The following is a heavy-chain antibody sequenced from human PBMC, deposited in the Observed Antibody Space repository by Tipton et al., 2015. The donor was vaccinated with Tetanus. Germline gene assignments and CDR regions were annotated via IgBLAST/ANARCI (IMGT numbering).Heavy chain of an antibody. CDR1: GGSISSSSYY. CDR3: ARQGYCSSTSCLLDY. Sequence: TLSLTCTVSGGSISSSSYYWGWIRQPPGKGLEWIGSIYYSGSTYYNPSLKSRVTISGNTSKNRFSLKRSSVTAADTAVYYCARQGYCSSTSCLLDYWGQGTLVTVSS. J-gene: IGHJ4*02. V-gene: IGHV4-39*01. CDR2: IYYSGST. D-gene: IGHD2-2*01.